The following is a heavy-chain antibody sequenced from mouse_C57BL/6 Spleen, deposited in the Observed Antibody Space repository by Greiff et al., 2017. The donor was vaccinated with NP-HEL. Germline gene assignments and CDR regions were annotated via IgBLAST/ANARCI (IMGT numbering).Heavy chain of an antibody. CDR3: ARALLGLFDY. V-gene: IGHV3-1*01. D-gene: IGHD3-1*01. CDR1: GYSITSGYD. CDR2: ISYSGST. Sequence: EVQVVESGPGMVKPSQSLSLTCTVTGYSITSGYDWHWIRHFPGNKLEWMGYISYSGSTNYNPSLKSRISITHDTSKNHFFLKLNSVTTEDTATYYCARALLGLFDYWGQGTTLTVSS. J-gene: IGHJ2*01.